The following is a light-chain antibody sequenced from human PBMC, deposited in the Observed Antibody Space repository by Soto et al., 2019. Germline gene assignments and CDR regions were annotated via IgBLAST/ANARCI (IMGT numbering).Light chain of an antibody. J-gene: IGLJ1*01. V-gene: IGLV2-18*02. Sequence: QSALTQPPSVSGSPGQSVTISCTGTSTDFVSYNRVSWYQQPPGTAPKLIIYEASNRPSGVPDRFSGSKSGNTASLTISGLRAADEVDYYCSSYTSEKTYVFGTGTKVPV. CDR3: SSYTSEKTYV. CDR1: STDFVSYNR. CDR2: EAS.